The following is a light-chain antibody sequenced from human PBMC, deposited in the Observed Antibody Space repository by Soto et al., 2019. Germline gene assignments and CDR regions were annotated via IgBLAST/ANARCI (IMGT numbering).Light chain of an antibody. J-gene: IGLJ2*01. V-gene: IGLV2-14*01. CDR2: DVS. CDR3: SSYTSSGVV. Sequence: QSALTQPASVSGSPGQSITISCTGTSSDVGGYNYVSWYQQHPGKAPKLMIYDVSNRPSGVSNRFSGSKSGNTASLTISGLQAEDEADYYCSSYTSSGVVFGGGTKATVL. CDR1: SSDVGGYNY.